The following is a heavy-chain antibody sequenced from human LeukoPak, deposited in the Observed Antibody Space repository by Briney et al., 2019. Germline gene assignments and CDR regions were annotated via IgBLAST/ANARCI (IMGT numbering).Heavy chain of an antibody. V-gene: IGHV3-53*01. CDR1: GLSFSSYS. Sequence: PGGSLRLSCAGSGLSFSSYSMSWVRQAPGKGLEWVSIIYSGGGTYYADSVKGRFTISRGNSKNTLYLQMNSLRADDTAVYYCARGCYYERSGYCPFDYWGPGTLVTVSS. D-gene: IGHD3-22*01. CDR3: ARGCYYERSGYCPFDY. J-gene: IGHJ4*02. CDR2: IYSGGGT.